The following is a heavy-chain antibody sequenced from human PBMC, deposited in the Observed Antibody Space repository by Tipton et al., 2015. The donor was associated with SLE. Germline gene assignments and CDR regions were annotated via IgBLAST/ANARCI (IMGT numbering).Heavy chain of an antibody. V-gene: IGHV4-59*11. J-gene: IGHJ4*02. CDR2: IYYSGST. CDR3: ANRASSRGEFDY. CDR1: GGSISSHY. D-gene: IGHD3-16*01. Sequence: TLSLTCTVSGGSISSHYWSWIRQPPGKGLEWIGYIYYSGSTNYNPSLKSRVTISVDTSKNQFSLKLSSVTAADTAVYYCANRASSRGEFDYWGQGTLVTVSS.